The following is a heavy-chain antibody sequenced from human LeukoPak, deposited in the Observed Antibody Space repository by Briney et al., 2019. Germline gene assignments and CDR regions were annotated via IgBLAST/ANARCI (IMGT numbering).Heavy chain of an antibody. V-gene: IGHV1-8*01. J-gene: IGHJ6*02. D-gene: IGHD6-19*01. CDR3: ARWGWSERGYYYGMDV. CDR2: MNPNSGNT. CDR1: GYTFTSYD. Sequence: ASVKVPCKASGYTFTSYDINWVRQATGQGLEWMGWMNPNSGNTGYAQKFQGRVTMTRNTSISTAYMELSSLRSEDTAVYYCARWGWSERGYYYGMDVWGQGTTVTVSS.